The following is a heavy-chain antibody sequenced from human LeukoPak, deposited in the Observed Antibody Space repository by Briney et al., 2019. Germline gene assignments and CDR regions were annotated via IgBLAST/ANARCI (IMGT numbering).Heavy chain of an antibody. Sequence: SETLSLTCTVSGGSISSYYWSWIRQPAGKGLEGIGRIYTSGSTKYNPSLKSRVTISVDKSKNPFSLKLSSVTAADTAVYYCARDRLEYYFDYWGQGTLVTVSS. CDR2: IYTSGST. D-gene: IGHD5-24*01. J-gene: IGHJ4*02. CDR3: ARDRLEYYFDY. CDR1: GGSISSYY. V-gene: IGHV4-4*07.